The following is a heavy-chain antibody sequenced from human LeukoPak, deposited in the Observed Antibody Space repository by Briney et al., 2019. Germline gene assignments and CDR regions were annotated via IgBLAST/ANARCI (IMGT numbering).Heavy chain of an antibody. J-gene: IGHJ4*02. CDR1: GFTFSSYG. D-gene: IGHD6-13*01. CDR2: IWYDGSNK. CDR3: ARVGSSSWYGDY. Sequence: GGSLRLSCAASGFTFSSYGMHWVRQVPGKGLEWVAVIWYDGSNKYYADSVKGRFTISRDNSKNTLYLQMNSLRAEDTAVYYYARVGSSSWYGDYWGQGTLVTVSS. V-gene: IGHV3-33*01.